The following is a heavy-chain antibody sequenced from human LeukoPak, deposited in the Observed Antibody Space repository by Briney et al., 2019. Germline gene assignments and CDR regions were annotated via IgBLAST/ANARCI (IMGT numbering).Heavy chain of an antibody. CDR3: ARNQITIFGVLVAGFDY. CDR1: GFTFSIYA. Sequence: GGSLRLSCAVSGFTFSIYAMNWVRQAPGKGLEWVSDISGSGGSTYYADSVKGRFTISRDNSKNTLYLQMNSLRAEDTAVYYCARNQITIFGVLVAGFDYWGQGTLVTVSS. CDR2: ISGSGGST. D-gene: IGHD3-3*01. J-gene: IGHJ4*02. V-gene: IGHV3-23*01.